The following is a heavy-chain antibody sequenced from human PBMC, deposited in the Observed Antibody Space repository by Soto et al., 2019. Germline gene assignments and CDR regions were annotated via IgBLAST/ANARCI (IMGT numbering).Heavy chain of an antibody. D-gene: IGHD2-15*01. V-gene: IGHV4-34*01. CDR2: INHSGST. J-gene: IGHJ4*02. CDR1: GGSFSGYY. CDR3: ARRGDGIVVVVAATRRSYYFDY. Sequence: PSETLSLTCAVYGGSFSGYYWSWIRQPPGKGLEWIGEINHSGSTNYNPSLKSRVTISVDTSKNQFSLKLSSVTAADTAVYYCARRGDGIVVVVAATRRSYYFDYWGQGTLVTVSS.